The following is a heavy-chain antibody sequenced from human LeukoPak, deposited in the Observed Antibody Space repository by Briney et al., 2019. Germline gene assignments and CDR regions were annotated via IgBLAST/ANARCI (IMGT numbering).Heavy chain of an antibody. CDR2: IWYDGSNK. J-gene: IGHJ4*02. CDR3: ARAAYDSSGYLTL. V-gene: IGHV3-33*01. Sequence: GGSLRLSYAASGFTFSSYGMHWVRQAPGKGLEWVAVIWYDGSNKYYADSVKGRFTISRDNSKNTLYLQMNSLRAEDTAVYYCARAAYDSSGYLTLWGQGTLVTVSS. CDR1: GFTFSSYG. D-gene: IGHD3-22*01.